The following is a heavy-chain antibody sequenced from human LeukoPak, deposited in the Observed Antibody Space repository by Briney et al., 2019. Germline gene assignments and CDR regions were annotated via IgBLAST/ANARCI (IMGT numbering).Heavy chain of an antibody. CDR2: IWYDGSNK. CDR3: AKLFGGWYSSGWYGDY. Sequence: GGSLRLSCAASGFTFSSYGMHWVRQAPGKGLEWVVVIWYDGSNKYYADSVKGRFTISRDNSKNTLYLQMNSLRAEDTAVYYCAKLFGGWYSSGWYGDYWGQGTLVTVSS. J-gene: IGHJ4*02. CDR1: GFTFSSYG. D-gene: IGHD6-19*01. V-gene: IGHV3-33*06.